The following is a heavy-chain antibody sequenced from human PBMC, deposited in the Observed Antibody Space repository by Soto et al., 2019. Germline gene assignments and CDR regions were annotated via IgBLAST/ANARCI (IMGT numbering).Heavy chain of an antibody. CDR3: VKDESINWYSGHFRH. J-gene: IGHJ1*01. CDR1: GFTFDDYA. Sequence: LRLSCAASGFTFDDYAMHWVRQVPGKGLEWVSGINWNSGSIGYADSVKGRFAISRDNAKNSLHLQMNSLRAEDTAFYYCVKDESINWYSGHFRHWGQGTQV. V-gene: IGHV3-9*01. D-gene: IGHD6-13*01. CDR2: INWNSGSI.